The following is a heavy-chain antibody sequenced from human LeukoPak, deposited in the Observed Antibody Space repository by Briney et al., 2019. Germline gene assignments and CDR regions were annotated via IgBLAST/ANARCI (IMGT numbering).Heavy chain of an antibody. CDR2: IIPILGIA. CDR1: GGTFSSYA. CDR3: ARDLDIAAAGTESVNSYYGMDV. D-gene: IGHD6-13*01. J-gene: IGHJ6*02. V-gene: IGHV1-69*04. Sequence: SVKVSCKASGGTFSSYAISWVRQAPGQGLEWMGRIIPILGIANYAQKFQGRVTITADKSTSTAYMELSSLRSEDTAVYYCARDLDIAAAGTESVNSYYGMDVWGQGTTVTVSS.